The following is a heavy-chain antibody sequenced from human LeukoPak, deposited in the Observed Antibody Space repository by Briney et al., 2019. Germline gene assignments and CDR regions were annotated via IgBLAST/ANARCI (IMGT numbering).Heavy chain of an antibody. CDR2: ISSSGSST. D-gene: IGHD1-14*01. CDR1: GFTFSDFY. CDR3: ARGIDPNHFDY. Sequence: GGSLRLSCAASGFTFSDFYMSWIRQAPGKGVEWISYISSSGSSTNYADSVKGRFTISRDNAKNSLYLHMNSLRAEDTAVYYCARGIDPNHFDYWGQGTLVTVSS. J-gene: IGHJ4*02. V-gene: IGHV3-11*06.